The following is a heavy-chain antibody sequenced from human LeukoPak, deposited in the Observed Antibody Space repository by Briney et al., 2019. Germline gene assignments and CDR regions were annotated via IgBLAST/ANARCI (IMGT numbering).Heavy chain of an antibody. CDR3: ARERGIRGPRGNWFDP. V-gene: IGHV1-2*02. J-gene: IGHJ5*02. CDR2: INPDSGGT. Sequence: ASVKVSCKASGYTFTDYYIHWVRQAPGQGLECLGWINPDSGGTKYTQKFQGRVTMTTDTSINTTHMELTRLTSDDTASYYCARERGIRGPRGNWFDPWGQGTQVIVSS. CDR1: GYTFTDYY. D-gene: IGHD3-10*01.